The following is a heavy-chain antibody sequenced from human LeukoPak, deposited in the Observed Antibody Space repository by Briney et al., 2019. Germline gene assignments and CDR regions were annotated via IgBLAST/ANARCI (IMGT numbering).Heavy chain of an antibody. D-gene: IGHD5-12*01. V-gene: IGHV3-21*01. CDR1: GFTFSSYT. CDR3: ARDSDYSGYNRPFGY. Sequence: PGGSLRLSCAASGFTFSSYTMSWVRQEPGKRLEWVSSISSSSSYIYYADSVKGRFAISRDNAKNSLYLQMNSLRAEDTAVYYCARDSDYSGYNRPFGYWGQGALVTVSS. CDR2: ISSSSSYI. J-gene: IGHJ4*02.